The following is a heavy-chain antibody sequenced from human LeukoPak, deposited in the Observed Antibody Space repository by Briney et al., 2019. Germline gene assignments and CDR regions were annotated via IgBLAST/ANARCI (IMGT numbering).Heavy chain of an antibody. CDR2: INPNSGGT. V-gene: IGHV1-2*02. CDR1: GYTFTGYY. Sequence: ASVKVSCKASGYTFTGYYMHWVRQAPGQGLEWMGWINPNSGGTNYAQKFQGRVTMTRDTSISTAYMELSRLRSDDTAVYYCARDGWELLWFGELLFGYFDYWGREPWSPSPQ. D-gene: IGHD3-10*01. J-gene: IGHJ4*02. CDR3: ARDGWELLWFGELLFGYFDY.